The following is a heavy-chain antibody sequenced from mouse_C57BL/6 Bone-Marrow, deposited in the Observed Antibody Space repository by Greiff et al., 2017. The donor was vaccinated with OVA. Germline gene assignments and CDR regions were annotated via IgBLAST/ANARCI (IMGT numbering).Heavy chain of an antibody. D-gene: IGHD3-1*01. CDR1: GYSITSGYY. V-gene: IGHV3-6*01. CDR3: ARGLRYWYFDV. Sequence: EVHLVESGPGLVKPSQSLSLTCSVTGYSITSGYYWNWIRQFPGNKLEWMGYISYDGSHNYNPSPTNRISIIRDTSQNHVFLNVNSVTTEDTDTYYCARGLRYWYFDVWGTGTTVTVSS. CDR2: ISYDGSH. J-gene: IGHJ1*03.